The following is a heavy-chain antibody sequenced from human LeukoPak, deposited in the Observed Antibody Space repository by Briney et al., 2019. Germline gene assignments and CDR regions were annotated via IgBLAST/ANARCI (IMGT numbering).Heavy chain of an antibody. J-gene: IGHJ3*02. D-gene: IGHD3-10*01. CDR2: ISYTGTT. CDR3: ASPSGGRYRDDALDI. CDR1: GGSSSNYY. Sequence: PSETLSLTCSVSGGSSSNYYWSWIRQPPGKRLEWIGYISYTGTTNYNPSLRSRVTISVDMSKNQIFLKLNSVTAADTAVYHCASPSGGRYRDDALDIWGQGTMVTVSS. V-gene: IGHV4-59*01.